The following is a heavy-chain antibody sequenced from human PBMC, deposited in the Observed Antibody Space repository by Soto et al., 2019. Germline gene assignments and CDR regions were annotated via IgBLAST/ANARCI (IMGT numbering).Heavy chain of an antibody. V-gene: IGHV3-74*01. CDR1: GFTFSSYW. J-gene: IGHJ4*02. CDR2: ISTGGSVI. Sequence: EEQLVESGGGLVQPGGSLRLSCSASGFTFSSYWMHWVRQAPGKGLVWVSRISTGGSVITYADSVKGRFTISRDNAKNTLYLQMNLLRGDDTAVYYCARVPTGKYGVWNYWGQGTLVTVSS. CDR3: ARVPTGKYGVWNY. D-gene: IGHD2-8*01.